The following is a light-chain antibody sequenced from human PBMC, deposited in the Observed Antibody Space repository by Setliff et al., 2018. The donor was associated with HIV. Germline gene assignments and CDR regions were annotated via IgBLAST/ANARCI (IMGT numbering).Light chain of an antibody. CDR3: SSYTSSSTL. Sequence: QSALTQPASVSGSPGQSITISCTGTSSDVGGYNYVSWYQQHPGKAPKLMIHDVSNRPSGVSNRFSGSKSGNTASLTISGLQAEDEADYYCSSYTSSSTLFGTGTKGTVL. CDR1: SSDVGGYNY. J-gene: IGLJ1*01. V-gene: IGLV2-14*03. CDR2: DVS.